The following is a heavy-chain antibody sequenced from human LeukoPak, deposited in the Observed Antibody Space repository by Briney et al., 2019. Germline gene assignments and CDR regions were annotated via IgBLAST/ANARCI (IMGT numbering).Heavy chain of an antibody. CDR2: IYYSGST. CDR1: GGSISSYY. D-gene: IGHD6-19*01. V-gene: IGHV4-59*01. CDR3: ARDPGSGWYHRFDP. J-gene: IGHJ5*02. Sequence: SETLSLTCTVSGGSISSYYWSWIRQPPGKGLEWIGYIYYSGSTNYNPSLKSRVTISVDTSKNQFSLKLSSVTAADTAVYYCARDPGSGWYHRFDPWGQGTLVTVSS.